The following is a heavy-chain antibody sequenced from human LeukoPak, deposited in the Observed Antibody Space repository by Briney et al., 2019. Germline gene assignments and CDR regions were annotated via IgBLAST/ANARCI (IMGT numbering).Heavy chain of an antibody. CDR1: GDSVSSTNSY. Sequence: SETLSLTCAVSGDSVSSTNSYWGWIRQPPGRGLEWIASFYHLGGTYYNASLKSRVTIAVDTSKSQLSLRLTSVTAADTAVSYCHYDSVWGPLDSWGQGTLVTVSS. D-gene: IGHD3-16*01. CDR3: HYDSVWGPLDS. J-gene: IGHJ4*02. CDR2: FYHLGGT. V-gene: IGHV4-39*07.